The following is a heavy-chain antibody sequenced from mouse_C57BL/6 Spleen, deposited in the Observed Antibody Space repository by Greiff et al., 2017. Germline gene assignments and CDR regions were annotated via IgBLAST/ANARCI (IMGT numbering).Heavy chain of an antibody. Sequence: VQLQQPGAELVRPGTSVKLSCKASGYTFTSYWMHWVKQRPGQGLEWIGVIDPSDSYTNYNQKFKGKATLTVDTSSSTAYMQLSSLTSEDSAVYYCARGKGLLFDYWGQGTTLTVSS. CDR2: IDPSDSYT. D-gene: IGHD2-3*01. CDR3: ARGKGLLFDY. CDR1: GYTFTSYW. J-gene: IGHJ2*01. V-gene: IGHV1-59*01.